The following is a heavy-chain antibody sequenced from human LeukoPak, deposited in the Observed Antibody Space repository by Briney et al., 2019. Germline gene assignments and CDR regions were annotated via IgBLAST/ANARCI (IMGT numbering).Heavy chain of an antibody. CDR2: IYHSGST. D-gene: IGHD3-16*02. CDR1: GYSISSGYY. CDR3: ARLNYDYVWGSYRIYYYYYMDV. J-gene: IGHJ6*03. Sequence: SETLPLTCAVSGYSISSGYYWGWIRQPPGKGLEWIGSIYHSGSTYYNPSLKSRVTISVATSKNQFSLKLSSVTAADTAVYYCARLNYDYVWGSYRIYYYYYMDVWGKGTTVTVSS. V-gene: IGHV4-38-2*01.